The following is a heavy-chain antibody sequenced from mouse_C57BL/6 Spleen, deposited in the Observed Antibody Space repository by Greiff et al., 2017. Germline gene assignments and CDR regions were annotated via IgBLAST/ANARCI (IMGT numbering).Heavy chain of an antibody. D-gene: IGHD1-1*02. V-gene: IGHV1-53*01. J-gene: IGHJ4*01. CDR3: AREWGYGLYYAMDY. CDR1: GYNFTSYW. CDR2: LNPSNGGT. Sequence: QVQLQQPGAELVKPGASVKLSCKASGYNFTSYWMQWVKQRPGQGLEWIGNLNPSNGGTTYNEKFKSKATLTVDKSSSPAYMQLRSLSSEDYSVDYCAREWGYGLYYAMDYWGQGTSVTVAS.